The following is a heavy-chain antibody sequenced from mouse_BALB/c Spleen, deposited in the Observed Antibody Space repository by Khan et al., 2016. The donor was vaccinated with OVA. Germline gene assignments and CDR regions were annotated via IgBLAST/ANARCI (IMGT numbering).Heavy chain of an antibody. CDR2: MWGDGTT. V-gene: IGHV2-3*01. J-gene: IGHJ3*01. CDR3: GSIYYCLACFAY. D-gene: IGHD1-1*01. CDR1: GLSLINYG. Sequence: QVQLKASGPGLVAPSQSLSITCTVSGLSLINYGVSWIRQPPGKGLEWLGVMWGDGTTNYHSTLKPRLSINQDNSKSHVFLQLTSLQTDEPATYFCGSIYYCLACFAYWGQGTLVTVSA.